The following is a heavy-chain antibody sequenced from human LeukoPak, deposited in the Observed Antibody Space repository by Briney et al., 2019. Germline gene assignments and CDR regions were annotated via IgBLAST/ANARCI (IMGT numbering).Heavy chain of an antibody. CDR1: GGSFSGYY. CDR2: INHSGST. CDR3: ARSPHITIFGVAMNWFDP. V-gene: IGHV4-34*01. J-gene: IGHJ5*02. D-gene: IGHD3-3*01. Sequence: SETLSLTCAVYGGSFSGYYWSWIRQPPGKGLEWIGEINHSGSTNYNPSLKSRVTISVDTSKNQFSLKLSSVTAADTAVYYCARSPHITIFGVAMNWFDPWGQGTLVTVSS.